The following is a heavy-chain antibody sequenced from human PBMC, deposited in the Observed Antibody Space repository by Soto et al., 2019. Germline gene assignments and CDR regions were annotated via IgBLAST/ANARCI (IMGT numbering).Heavy chain of an antibody. CDR2: IRSKANSYAT. CDR3: TRPPYSNYENYYYYMDV. V-gene: IGHV3-73*01. J-gene: IGHJ6*03. CDR1: GFTFSGSA. Sequence: GGSLRLSCAASGFTFSGSAMHWVRQASGKGLEWVGRIRSKANSYATAYAASVKGRFTISRDDSKNTAYLQMNSLKTEDTAVYYCTRPPYSNYENYYYYMDVWGKGTTVTVSS. D-gene: IGHD4-4*01.